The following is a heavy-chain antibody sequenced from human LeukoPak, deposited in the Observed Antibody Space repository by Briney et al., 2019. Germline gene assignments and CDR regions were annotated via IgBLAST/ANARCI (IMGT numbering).Heavy chain of an antibody. CDR3: ARWSGSYHPLGPSDY. CDR1: GFTFSSYA. V-gene: IGHV3-30*04. CDR2: ISYDGSNK. D-gene: IGHD1-26*01. J-gene: IGHJ4*02. Sequence: PGGSLRLSCAASGFTFSSYAMHWVRQAPGKGLEWVAVISYDGSNKYYADSVKGRFTISRDNSKNTLYLQMNSLRAEDTAVYYCARWSGSYHPLGPSDYWGQGTLVTVSS.